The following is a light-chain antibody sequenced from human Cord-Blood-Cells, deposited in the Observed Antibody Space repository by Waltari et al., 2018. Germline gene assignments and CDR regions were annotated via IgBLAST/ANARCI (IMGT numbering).Light chain of an antibody. CDR1: QSISSY. J-gene: IGKJ1*01. Sequence: EIQMTQSPSSLSASVGDSVTITCRASQSISSYLNWYQQKPGKAPKLLIYAASSLQSGVPSRFSGSGSGTDFTLTISSLQPEDFATYYCQQSYSTPRTFGQGTKVEIK. V-gene: IGKV1-39*01. CDR2: AAS. CDR3: QQSYSTPRT.